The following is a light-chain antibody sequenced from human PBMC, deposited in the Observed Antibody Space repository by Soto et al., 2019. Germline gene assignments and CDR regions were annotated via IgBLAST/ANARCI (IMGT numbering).Light chain of an antibody. CDR1: QSVGSS. CDR3: LQRGDWPPLT. V-gene: IGKV3-11*01. Sequence: EIVLTQSPATLSLSPGERATLSCRASQSVGSSFAWYQQKPGQAPRLLIYDASNRATGIPARFSGSGSWTAFTLTISSVDSEDFAVYYCLQRGDWPPLTFGQGTKVEIK. J-gene: IGKJ1*01. CDR2: DAS.